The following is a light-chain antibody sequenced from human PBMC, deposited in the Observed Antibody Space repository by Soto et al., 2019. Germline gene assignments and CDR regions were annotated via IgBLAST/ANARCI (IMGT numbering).Light chain of an antibody. CDR3: QQYKLWYT. Sequence: EIVMTQSPATLSVSPGETATLSCRASQYISSDLAWYQQKPGQAPRLLIYDASTRATGIPARFSGSGSGTEFTLSISSLQSEDFAVYYCQQYKLWYTFAQGTKLEIK. CDR2: DAS. J-gene: IGKJ2*01. CDR1: QYISSD. V-gene: IGKV3-15*01.